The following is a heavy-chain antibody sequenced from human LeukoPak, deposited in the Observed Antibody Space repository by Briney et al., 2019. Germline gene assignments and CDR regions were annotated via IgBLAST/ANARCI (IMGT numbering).Heavy chain of an antibody. CDR3: ARGSGGWYNWFDP. J-gene: IGHJ5*02. CDR2: ISYDGSNK. D-gene: IGHD6-19*01. CDR1: GFTFSGYA. Sequence: PGGSLRLSCAASGFTFSGYAMHWVRQAPGKGLEWVAVISYDGSNKYYADSVKGRFTISRDNSKNTLYLQMNSLRAEDAAVYYCARGSGGWYNWFDPWGQGTLVTVSS. V-gene: IGHV3-30-3*01.